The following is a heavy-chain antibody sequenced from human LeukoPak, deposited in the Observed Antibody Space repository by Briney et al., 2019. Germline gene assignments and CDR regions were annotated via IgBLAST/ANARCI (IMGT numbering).Heavy chain of an antibody. CDR2: IIPIFGTA. J-gene: IGHJ6*03. CDR3: ATARAVGATNGYYYYYYMDV. V-gene: IGHV1-69*01. Sequence: SVKVSCKASGGTFSSYAISWARQAPGQGLEWMGGIIPIFGTANYAQKFQGRVTITADESTSTAYMELSSLRSEDTAVYYCATARAVGATNGYYYYYYMDVWGKGTTVTISS. D-gene: IGHD1-26*01. CDR1: GGTFSSYA.